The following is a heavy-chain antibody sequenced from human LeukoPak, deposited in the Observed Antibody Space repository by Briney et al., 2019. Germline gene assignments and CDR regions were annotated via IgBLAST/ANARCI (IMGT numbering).Heavy chain of an antibody. D-gene: IGHD4/OR15-4a*01. J-gene: IGHJ4*02. V-gene: IGHV4-59*08. CDR2: IYYSAST. CDR1: GGSNSGYY. Sequence: PSETLSLTCSASGGSNSGYYWSWIRRPPGKALEWIGYIYYSASTNYNPSLKSRVSISLHTSRTQFSLKVYTVTAADTAVYYCARRPYDSGAYEWGQGTQVTVSA. CDR3: ARRPYDSGAYE.